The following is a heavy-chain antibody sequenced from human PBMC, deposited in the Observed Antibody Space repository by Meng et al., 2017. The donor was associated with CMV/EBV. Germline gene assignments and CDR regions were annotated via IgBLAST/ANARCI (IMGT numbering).Heavy chain of an antibody. CDR1: GGSISSGDYY. CDR3: ARVPITYYYGSGSYYFDY. V-gene: IGHV4-30-4*08. Sequence: QLQGSGPGLVKPSQTLSLTCTVSGGSISSGDYYWSWIRQPPGKGLEWIGYIYYSGSTYYNPSLKSRVTISVDTSKNQFSLKLSSVTAADTAVYYCARVPITYYYGSGSYYFDYWGQGTLVTVSS. J-gene: IGHJ4*02. D-gene: IGHD3-10*01. CDR2: IYYSGST.